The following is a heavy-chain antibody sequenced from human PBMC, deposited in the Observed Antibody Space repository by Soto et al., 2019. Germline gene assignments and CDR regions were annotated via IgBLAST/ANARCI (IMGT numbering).Heavy chain of an antibody. Sequence: SVKTPCRSSGYTLTSYAMHLVRQAPGQSLEWMGWINAGNGNTKYSQKFQGRVTITRDTSASTAYMEMSSLRSEDTAVYYCARDMMYYSSLFDYWGQGTLVTVSS. J-gene: IGHJ4*02. V-gene: IGHV1-3*01. CDR2: INAGNGNT. D-gene: IGHD2-2*01. CDR3: ARDMMYYSSLFDY. CDR1: GYTLTSYA.